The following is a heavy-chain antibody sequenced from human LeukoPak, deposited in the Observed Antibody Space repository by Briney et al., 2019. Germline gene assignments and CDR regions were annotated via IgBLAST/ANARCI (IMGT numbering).Heavy chain of an antibody. Sequence: PGASLRLSCAASGFTFTSYAMNWVRQTPGKGLEWVSGISGSSGTTYYADSVKGRFTISRDNSKNTLYLQMNSLRAEDTAVYHCAKGRGGSGYWASDYWAGEPWSPSPQ. D-gene: IGHD3-22*01. CDR3: AKGRGGSGYWASDY. CDR1: GFTFTSYA. V-gene: IGHV3-23*01. CDR2: ISGSSGTT. J-gene: IGHJ4*02.